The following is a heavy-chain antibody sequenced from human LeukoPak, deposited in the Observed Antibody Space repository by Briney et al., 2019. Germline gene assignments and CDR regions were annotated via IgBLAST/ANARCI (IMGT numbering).Heavy chain of an antibody. V-gene: IGHV3-21*01. Sequence: GGSLRLSCAASGFTFSSYSMNWVRQAPGKGLEWVSSISSSSSYIYYADSVKGRFTISRDNAENSLYLQMNSLRAEDTAVYYCASLGSSKVATYYYGMDVWGQGTTVTVSS. CDR1: GFTFSSYS. CDR2: ISSSSSYI. J-gene: IGHJ6*02. CDR3: ASLGSSKVATYYYGMDV. D-gene: IGHD5-12*01.